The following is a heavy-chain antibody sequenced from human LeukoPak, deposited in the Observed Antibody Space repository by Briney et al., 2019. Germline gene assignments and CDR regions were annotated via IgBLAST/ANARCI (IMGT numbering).Heavy chain of an antibody. D-gene: IGHD4-17*01. CDR2: IISKAYGGKI. CDR3: TSGVDYGDRFYNYYGMDV. V-gene: IGHV3-49*04. CDR1: GFPFEDYA. J-gene: IGHJ6*02. Sequence: PGRSLRLSCTGSGFPFEDYAMSWVRQAPGKGLERVGFIISKAYGGKIEYAASVKGRFTISRDDSKSIAYLQMNRLKTEATAVYYCTSGVDYGDRFYNYYGMDVWGQGTTVTVSS.